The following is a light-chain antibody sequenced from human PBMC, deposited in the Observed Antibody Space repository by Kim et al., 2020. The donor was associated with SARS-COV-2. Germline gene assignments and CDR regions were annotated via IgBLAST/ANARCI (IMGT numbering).Light chain of an antibody. J-gene: IGKJ1*01. Sequence: ASLGDMVTITCRASQGIRSDLGWYQQKPGRAPTRLIYGGSTLESGVPSRFSGSGSGTEFTLTISSLQPEDFATYYCLQHHAYPRTFGQGTKVDIK. V-gene: IGKV1-17*01. CDR1: QGIRSD. CDR3: LQHHAYPRT. CDR2: GGS.